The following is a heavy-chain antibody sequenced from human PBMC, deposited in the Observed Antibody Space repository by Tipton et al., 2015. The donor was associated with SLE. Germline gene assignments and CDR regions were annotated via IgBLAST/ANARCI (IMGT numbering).Heavy chain of an antibody. V-gene: IGHV4-59*12. J-gene: IGHJ4*02. CDR3: AREGDSSRRGGFDY. D-gene: IGHD6-13*01. CDR2: IDYSGST. CDR1: GGSISSYY. Sequence: TLSLTCTVSGGSISSYYWSWIRQHPGKGLGWIGYIDYSGSTYYNPSLKSRVTISVDTSKNQFSLKLSSVTAADTAVYYCAREGDSSRRGGFDYWGQGTLVTVSS.